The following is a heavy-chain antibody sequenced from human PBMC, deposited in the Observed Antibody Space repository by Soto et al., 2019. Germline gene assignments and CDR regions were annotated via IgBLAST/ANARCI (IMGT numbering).Heavy chain of an antibody. V-gene: IGHV1-3*05. Sequence: QVQLVQSGAEEKKPGASVKVSCKASGYTFTSYAMHWVRQAPGQRLEWMGWINAGNGNTKYSQKFQGRVTITRDTSASTANMELSSLRSEDTAVYYCARGSGVVVTDWGQGTLGTVSS. CDR1: GYTFTSYA. J-gene: IGHJ4*02. D-gene: IGHD2-2*01. CDR2: INAGNGNT. CDR3: ARGSGVVVTD.